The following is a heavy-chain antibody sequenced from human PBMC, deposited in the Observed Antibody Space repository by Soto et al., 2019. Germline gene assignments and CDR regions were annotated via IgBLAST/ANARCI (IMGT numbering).Heavy chain of an antibody. Sequence: PGGSLRLSCVASGFTFSSYGMHWVRQAPGKGLEWVAIISYDGSNTYYADSVKGRFTISRDNSKNTLYLQMNSLRAEDTSVYFCAREDSSGSFIDYWGQGTLVTVSS. CDR2: ISYDGSNT. CDR3: AREDSSGSFIDY. CDR1: GFTFSSYG. V-gene: IGHV3-30*03. J-gene: IGHJ4*02. D-gene: IGHD3-22*01.